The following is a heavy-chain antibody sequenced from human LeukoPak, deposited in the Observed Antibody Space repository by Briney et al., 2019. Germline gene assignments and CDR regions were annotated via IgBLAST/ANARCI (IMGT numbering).Heavy chain of an antibody. Sequence: PSETLSLTXTVSGGSISSYYWSWVRQTAGKGLEWIGRIYISGTTNYNPSLKSRVTMSLDTSKNQLSLRLTSVTAADTAVYYCARDEARTGYIHYWGQGTLITVSS. J-gene: IGHJ4*02. CDR1: GGSISSYY. D-gene: IGHD3-9*01. CDR3: ARDEARTGYIHY. V-gene: IGHV4-4*07. CDR2: IYISGTT.